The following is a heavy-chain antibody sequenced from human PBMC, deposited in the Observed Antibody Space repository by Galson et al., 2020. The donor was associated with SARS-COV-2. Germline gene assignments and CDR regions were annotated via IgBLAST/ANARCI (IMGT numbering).Heavy chain of an antibody. CDR2: ISTSSNYT. D-gene: IGHD1-1*01. Sequence: GTLSLSCTASGLIFSDYYMTWIRQAPGKGLEWISYISTSSNYTNYADPVRGRFTTSRANTKTSLFLHMDSLRAEATAVYYCAGSHKNFWYNVDNWGQGALVTVSS. CDR3: AGSHKNFWYNVDN. V-gene: IGHV3-11*03. CDR1: GLIFSDYY. J-gene: IGHJ4*02.